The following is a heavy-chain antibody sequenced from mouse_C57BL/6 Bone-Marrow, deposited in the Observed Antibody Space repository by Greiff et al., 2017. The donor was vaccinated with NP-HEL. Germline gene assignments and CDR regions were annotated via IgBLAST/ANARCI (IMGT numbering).Heavy chain of an antibody. D-gene: IGHD1-1*01. CDR3: ARRFYYGFAY. CDR2: ISSGGSYT. CDR1: GFTFSSYG. J-gene: IGHJ3*01. V-gene: IGHV5-6*02. Sequence: EVMLVESGGDLVKPGGSLKLSCAASGFTFSSYGMSWVLQTPDKRLEWVATISSGGSYTYYPDSVKGRFTISRDNAKNTLYLQMSSLKSEDTAMYYCARRFYYGFAYWGQGTLVTVSA.